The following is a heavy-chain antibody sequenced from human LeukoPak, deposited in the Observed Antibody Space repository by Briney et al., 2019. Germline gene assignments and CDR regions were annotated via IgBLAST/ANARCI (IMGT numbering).Heavy chain of an antibody. CDR3: AKQPTMGFYYFDH. Sequence: GGSLRLSCVASGFTFSSYTMSWVRQTPGKGLEWVSTIGGSDGSATNYAASVKGRFTLSRDNSKNTLYLQMNSLRGEGTAVYYCAKQPTMGFYYFDHWGQGTLVTVSS. V-gene: IGHV3-23*01. J-gene: IGHJ4*02. CDR1: GFTFSSYT. D-gene: IGHD2-2*01. CDR2: IGGSDGSAT.